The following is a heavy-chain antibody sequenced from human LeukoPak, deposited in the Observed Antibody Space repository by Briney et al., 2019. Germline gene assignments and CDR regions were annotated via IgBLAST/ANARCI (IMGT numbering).Heavy chain of an antibody. CDR1: GFTFSSYG. J-gene: IGHJ5*02. V-gene: IGHV3-30*03. Sequence: GGSLRLSCAASGFTFSSYGMHWVRQAPGKGLEWVAVISYDRSNKYYADSVKGRFTISRDNSKNTLYLQMNSLRAEDTAVYYCARVYFDWLFQHNWFDPWGQGTLVTVSS. D-gene: IGHD3-9*01. CDR2: ISYDRSNK. CDR3: ARVYFDWLFQHNWFDP.